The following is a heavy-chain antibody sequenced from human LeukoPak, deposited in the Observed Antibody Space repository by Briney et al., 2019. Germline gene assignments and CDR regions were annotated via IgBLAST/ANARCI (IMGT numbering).Heavy chain of an antibody. D-gene: IGHD1-1*01. Sequence: GASVKVSCKASGYTFTSYDINWVRQATGQGLAWMGWMNPNSGTTGYAQKFQGRVTMTRNTSISTAYMELGSLRSEDTAVYYCARMEGPHDYWGQGTLVTVSS. V-gene: IGHV1-8*01. CDR2: MNPNSGTT. J-gene: IGHJ4*02. CDR3: ARMEGPHDY. CDR1: GYTFTSYD.